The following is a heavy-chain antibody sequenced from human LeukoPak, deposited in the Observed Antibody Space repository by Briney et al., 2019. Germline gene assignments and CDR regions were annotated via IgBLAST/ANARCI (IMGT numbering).Heavy chain of an antibody. CDR2: ISYSGSA. D-gene: IGHD3-10*01. CDR1: GGSISSYY. Sequence: SETLSLTCSVSGGSISSYYWNWIRQPPGKGLEWIGSISYSGSANYNPSLESRVTISVDTSKNQISQKLSSVTAADTAIYYCARAPERWISYGSYSYHYMDVWGRGTTVTVSS. CDR3: ARAPERWISYGSYSYHYMDV. V-gene: IGHV4-59*01. J-gene: IGHJ6*03.